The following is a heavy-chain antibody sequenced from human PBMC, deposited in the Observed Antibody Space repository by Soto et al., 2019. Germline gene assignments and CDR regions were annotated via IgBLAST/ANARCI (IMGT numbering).Heavy chain of an antibody. CDR2: IYYSGST. CDR1: GGSISSYD. CDR3: ARGRGGYFDL. J-gene: IGHJ2*01. V-gene: IGHV4-59*01. Sequence: QVQLQESGPGLVKPSETLSLTCTVSGGSISSYDWSWIRQPPGKGLEWIEYIYYSGSTNYNPSLKSRVTISVDTSKNQFSLKLSSVPAADTAVYYCARGRGGYFDLWGRGTLVTGSS.